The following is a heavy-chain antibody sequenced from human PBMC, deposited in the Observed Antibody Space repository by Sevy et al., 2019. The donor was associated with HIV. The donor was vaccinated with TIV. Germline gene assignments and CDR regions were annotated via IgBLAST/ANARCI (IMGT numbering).Heavy chain of an antibody. Sequence: SETLSLTCTVSGGSITSSGHYWRWIRQSPGKGLEWIGAVYYVGNSYANPSLTSRVTISADTSKNLFSLSLTSLTAADTAIYYCARVAGGENYDYGIDVWGLGTSVTVSS. V-gene: IGHV4-39*01. D-gene: IGHD2-21*01. CDR1: GGSITSSGHY. CDR2: VYYVGNS. J-gene: IGHJ6*02. CDR3: ARVAGGENYDYGIDV.